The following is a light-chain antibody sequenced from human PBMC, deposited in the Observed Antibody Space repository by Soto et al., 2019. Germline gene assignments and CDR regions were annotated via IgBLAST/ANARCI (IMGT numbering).Light chain of an antibody. V-gene: IGLV1-47*02. J-gene: IGLJ3*02. Sequence: QSVLTQQPSASGTPGQRVTICCSGGSSNIGSNYLYWYQQLPGTAPKLLMYSNNQRPSGVPDRFSGSKSGTSASLAISGLRSEDEADYYCAAWDDSLSGLVFGGGTKLTVL. CDR2: SNN. CDR3: AAWDDSLSGLV. CDR1: SSNIGSNY.